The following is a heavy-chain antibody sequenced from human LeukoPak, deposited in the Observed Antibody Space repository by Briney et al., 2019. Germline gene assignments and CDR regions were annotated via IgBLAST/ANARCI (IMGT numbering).Heavy chain of an antibody. CDR2: IYTSGST. Sequence: SETLSLTCTVSGGSISSYYWSWIRQPAGKGLEWIGRIYTSGSTNYNPSLKSRVTMSVDTSKNQFSLKLSSVTAADTAVYYCARESIAAAGTNFDYWGQGTLVTVSS. J-gene: IGHJ4*02. CDR1: GGSISSYY. V-gene: IGHV4-4*07. D-gene: IGHD6-13*01. CDR3: ARESIAAAGTNFDY.